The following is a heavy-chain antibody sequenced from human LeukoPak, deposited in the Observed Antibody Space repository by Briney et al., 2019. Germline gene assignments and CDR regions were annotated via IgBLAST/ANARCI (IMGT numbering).Heavy chain of an antibody. CDR3: AKDSGDRTSRHYSNYSAV. Sequence: PGGSLRLSCAASGGTFSSYYRSWVRQAPGKGLEWVAYISNSSSYKYYTDSMRGRFNNSRDNAKNSLYIQMNTVRPEGTALYQCAKDSGDRTSRHYSNYSAVWGKGTTVTTSS. V-gene: IGHV3-21*04. D-gene: IGHD2-21*01. CDR1: GGTFSSYY. CDR2: ISNSSSYK. J-gene: IGHJ6*03.